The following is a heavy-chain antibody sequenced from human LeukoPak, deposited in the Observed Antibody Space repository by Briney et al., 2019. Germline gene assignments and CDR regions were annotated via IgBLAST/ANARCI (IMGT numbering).Heavy chain of an antibody. V-gene: IGHV5-51*01. Sequence: GESLKISCKGSGYSFTSYWIGWVRQMPGKGLEWMGIIYPGDSDTRYSPSFQGQVTVSADKSISTAYLQWSSLKASDTAMYYCARPASTPPAYFDYWGQGTLVTVSS. CDR3: ARPASTPPAYFDY. D-gene: IGHD5/OR15-5a*01. CDR1: GYSFTSYW. CDR2: IYPGDSDT. J-gene: IGHJ4*02.